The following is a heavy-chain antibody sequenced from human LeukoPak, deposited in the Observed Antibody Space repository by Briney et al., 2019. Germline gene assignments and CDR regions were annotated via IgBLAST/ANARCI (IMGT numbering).Heavy chain of an antibody. J-gene: IGHJ4*02. V-gene: IGHV3-74*01. CDR1: GFTFSTYW. CDR2: IKGDEMTT. CDR3: AKDRGAATYYFDY. D-gene: IGHD6-13*01. Sequence: GGSLRLSCAASGFTFSTYWMHWVRQVPGKGLEWVSRIKGDEMTTNYADSVEGRFTISRDNAKNSLYLQMNSLRAEDTAVYYCAKDRGAATYYFDYWGQGTLVTVSS.